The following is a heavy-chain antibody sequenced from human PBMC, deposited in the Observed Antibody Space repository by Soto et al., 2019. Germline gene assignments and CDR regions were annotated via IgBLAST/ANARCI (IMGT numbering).Heavy chain of an antibody. CDR2: VYSSGGT. CDR3: APGKRFSACFDP. Sequence: SETLSLTCTVSGGSMNSYYWTWIRQPAGKGLEWIGRVYSSGGTHYNPSLKSRITISLDTSNNQFSLRLLSVTDADTAVYYCAPGKRFSACFDPWGQGTLVTVSS. V-gene: IGHV4-4*07. J-gene: IGHJ5*02. CDR1: GGSMNSYY. D-gene: IGHD3-3*01.